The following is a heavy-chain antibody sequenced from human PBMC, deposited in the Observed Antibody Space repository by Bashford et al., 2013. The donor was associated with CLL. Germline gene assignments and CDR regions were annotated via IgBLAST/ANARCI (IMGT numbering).Heavy chain of an antibody. D-gene: IGHD3-22*01. CDR2: INHSGST. Sequence: SETLSLTCAVYGGSFSGYYWSWIRQPPGKGLEWIGEINHSGSTNYNPPLKSRVTISVDTSKNQFSLKLSSVTAADTAVYYCARGPMIVVVINPGEPYYYYYYGMDVWGQGTTVTVSS. J-gene: IGHJ6*02. CDR1: GGSFSGYY. V-gene: IGHV4-34*01. CDR3: ARGPMIVVVINPGEPYYYYYYGMDV.